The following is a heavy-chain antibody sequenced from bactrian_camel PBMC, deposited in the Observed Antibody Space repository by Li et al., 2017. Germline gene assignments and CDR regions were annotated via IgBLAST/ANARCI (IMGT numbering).Heavy chain of an antibody. Sequence: HVQLVESGGGSVQAGGSLRLSCAASGYTYNNHCMGWFRQAPGKEREGVAAIAPSTGSTYYDDSVKGRFTNSEDNAKRTLYLQMYSLKPENTAMYYCAAEGLRGPTYGRRWCGQLLARQYMHWGQGTQVTVS. V-gene: IGHV3-3*01. CDR2: IAPSTGST. CDR1: GYTYNNHC. CDR3: AAEGLRGPTYGRRWCGQLLARQYMH. J-gene: IGHJ4*01. D-gene: IGHD6*01.